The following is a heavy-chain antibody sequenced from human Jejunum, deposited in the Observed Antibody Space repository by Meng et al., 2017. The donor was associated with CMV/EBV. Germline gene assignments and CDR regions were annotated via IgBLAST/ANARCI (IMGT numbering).Heavy chain of an antibody. CDR1: TRYW. D-gene: IGHD2-15*01. J-gene: IGHJ6*02. CDR3: ARVVVTATPGFYYYYGVDV. V-gene: IGHV5-51*01. Sequence: TRYWIGWVRQMPGRGLEWMGIIYPGASDTRYGPSFQGQVTSSADKSISTAYLHWSSLKASDTAMYYCARVVVTATPGFYYYYGVDVWGQGTTVTVSS. CDR2: IYPGASDT.